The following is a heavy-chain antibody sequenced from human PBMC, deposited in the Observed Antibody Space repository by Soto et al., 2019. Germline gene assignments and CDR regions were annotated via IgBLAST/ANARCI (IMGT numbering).Heavy chain of an antibody. CDR1: SGSISSSNW. CDR3: ARKDGGLEWYLGDYYYYYMDV. V-gene: IGHV4-4*02. D-gene: IGHD3-3*01. CDR2: IYHSGST. Sequence: SETLSLTCAVSSGSISSSNWWSWVRQPPGKGLEWIGEIYHSGSTNYNPSLKSRVTISVDKSKNQFSLKLSSVTAADTAVYYCARKDGGLEWYLGDYYYYYMDVWGKGTTVTVSS. J-gene: IGHJ6*03.